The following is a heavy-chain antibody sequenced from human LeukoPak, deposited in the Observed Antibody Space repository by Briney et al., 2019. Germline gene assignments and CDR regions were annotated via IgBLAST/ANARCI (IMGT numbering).Heavy chain of an antibody. CDR2: IYYTGRT. D-gene: IGHD1-7*01. V-gene: IGHV4-59*08. Sequence: SETLSLTCTVSGGSISSYYWSWIRQPPGKGLEWIGYIYYTGRTYYNPSLKSRVTISVDTSRSQFSLKLNSVTATDTAVYYCARVKGNYQNWFDPWGQGTLVTVSS. CDR1: GGSISSYY. J-gene: IGHJ5*02. CDR3: ARVKGNYQNWFDP.